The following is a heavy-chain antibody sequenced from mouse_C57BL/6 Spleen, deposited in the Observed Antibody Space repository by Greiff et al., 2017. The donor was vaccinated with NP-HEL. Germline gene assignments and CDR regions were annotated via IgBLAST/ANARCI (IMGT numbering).Heavy chain of an antibody. V-gene: IGHV5-17*01. J-gene: IGHJ1*03. Sequence: EVQGVESGGGLVKPGGSLKLSCAASGFTFSDYGMHWVRQAPEKGLEWVAYISRGSSTIYSADTVKGPFTISTDNAKNTLFLQMNSLRSEDTAMYYCAVTTHWYFDVWGTGTTVTVSS. CDR2: ISRGSSTI. CDR3: AVTTHWYFDV. D-gene: IGHD2-12*01. CDR1: GFTFSDYG.